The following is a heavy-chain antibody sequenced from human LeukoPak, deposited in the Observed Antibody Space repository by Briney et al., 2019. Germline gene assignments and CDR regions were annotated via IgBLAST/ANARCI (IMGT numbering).Heavy chain of an antibody. V-gene: IGHV3-21*04. CDR3: AKEVQLLWGLNYFDY. Sequence: PGGSLRLSCAASGFTFSSYSMNWVRQAPGKGLEWVSSISSSSSYIYYADSVKGRFTISRDNSKNTLYLQMNSLRAEDTAVYYCAKEVQLLWGLNYFDYWGQGTLVTVSS. J-gene: IGHJ4*02. CDR1: GFTFSSYS. CDR2: ISSSSSYI. D-gene: IGHD2-2*01.